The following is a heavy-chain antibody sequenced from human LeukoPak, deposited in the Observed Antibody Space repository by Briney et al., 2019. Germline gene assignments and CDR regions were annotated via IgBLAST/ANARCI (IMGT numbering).Heavy chain of an antibody. D-gene: IGHD6-6*01. CDR3: ASGFSSSPYFDY. J-gene: IGHJ4*02. CDR2: ISASSSYI. Sequence: GGSLRLSCAASGFTFSSFSMNWVRQAPGKGLEWVSSISASSSYIYYADSVRGRFTISRDNAKNSLFLQMNSLRDEDTAVYYCASGFSSSPYFDYWGQGTLVTVSS. V-gene: IGHV3-21*01. CDR1: GFTFSSFS.